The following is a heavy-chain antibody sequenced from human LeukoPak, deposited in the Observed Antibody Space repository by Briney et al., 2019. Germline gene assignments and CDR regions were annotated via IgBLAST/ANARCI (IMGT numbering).Heavy chain of an antibody. Sequence: PGGSLRLSCAASGFTLSSYSMNWVRQAPGKGLKWVSHITSGGSTISYADSVKGRFTISRDNSKNTLYLQMNSLRAEDTAVYYCAKGPRVKGVLLYYFDYWGQGTLVTVSS. CDR2: ITSGGSTI. V-gene: IGHV3-48*01. J-gene: IGHJ4*02. D-gene: IGHD4-17*01. CDR3: AKGPRVKGVLLYYFDY. CDR1: GFTLSSYS.